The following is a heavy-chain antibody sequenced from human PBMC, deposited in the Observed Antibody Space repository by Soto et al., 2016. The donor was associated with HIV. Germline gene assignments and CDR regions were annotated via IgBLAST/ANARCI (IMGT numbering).Heavy chain of an antibody. CDR3: ARDEGHCSSIRCYRYWFDP. CDR2: MNPNSGNT. D-gene: IGHD2-2*01. V-gene: IGHV1-8*03. J-gene: IGHJ5*02. Sequence: QVQLVQSGAEVKKPGASVKVSCKASGYTFTSYDINWVRQATGQGLEWMGWMNPNSGNTGYAQKFQGRVTITRNTSISTAYMELSSLTSEDTAVYYCARDEGHCSSIRCYRYWFDPWGQGTLVTVSS. CDR1: GYTFTSYD.